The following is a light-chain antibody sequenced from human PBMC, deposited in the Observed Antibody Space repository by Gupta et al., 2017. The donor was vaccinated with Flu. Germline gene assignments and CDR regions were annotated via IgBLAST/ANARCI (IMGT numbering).Light chain of an antibody. Sequence: SLGERAPINGKSSQRLLFSSKNKNYLAWYQQKPGQPPKVLIYWASNRESGVPDRFSGSGSGTDFTLTISSLQAEDVAVYYCQQYFTTPQTFGQGTKLEI. V-gene: IGKV4-1*01. CDR1: QRLLFSSKNKNY. CDR2: WAS. J-gene: IGKJ2*01. CDR3: QQYFTTPQT.